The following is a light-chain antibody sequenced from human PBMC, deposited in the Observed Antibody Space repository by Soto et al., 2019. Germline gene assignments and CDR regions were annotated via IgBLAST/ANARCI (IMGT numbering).Light chain of an antibody. Sequence: EIVLTQSPGTLSLSPGERATLSCRASQSVSSSYLSWYQQKPGQAPRLLIYGASSRATGIPDRFSGSGSGTDLTLTISRLEPEDFAVYYCQQYGSSFSQGTKWEIK. CDR3: QQYGSS. CDR2: GAS. J-gene: IGKJ1*01. CDR1: QSVSSSY. V-gene: IGKV3-20*01.